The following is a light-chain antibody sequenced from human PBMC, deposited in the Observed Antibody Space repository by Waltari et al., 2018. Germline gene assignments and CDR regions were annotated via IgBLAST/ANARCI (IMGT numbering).Light chain of an antibody. V-gene: IGLV2-23*01. CDR3: CSYAGSSTWV. J-gene: IGLJ3*02. Sequence: QSALTQPASVSGSPGQSITISCTGTNSDVGSYNFVSWFQQHRGKAPKLIIYDGSKRASGISNRCSGSKSGNTAFLTISGLQAGDETDYYCCSYAGSSTWVFGGGTKLTVL. CDR1: NSDVGSYNF. CDR2: DGS.